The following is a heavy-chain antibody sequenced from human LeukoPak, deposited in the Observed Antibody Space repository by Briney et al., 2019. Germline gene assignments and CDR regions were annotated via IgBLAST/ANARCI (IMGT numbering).Heavy chain of an antibody. Sequence: GGSLRLSCAASGFTFSTSAMTWVRQAPGKGLEWVSGISGSGATDYADSVKGRFTISRDNSKNTLYLQMNSLRAEDTAVYYCAKDLAVGARAFDYWGQGTLVTVSS. J-gene: IGHJ4*02. V-gene: IGHV3-23*01. CDR1: GFTFSTSA. CDR2: ISGSGAT. CDR3: AKDLAVGARAFDY. D-gene: IGHD1-26*01.